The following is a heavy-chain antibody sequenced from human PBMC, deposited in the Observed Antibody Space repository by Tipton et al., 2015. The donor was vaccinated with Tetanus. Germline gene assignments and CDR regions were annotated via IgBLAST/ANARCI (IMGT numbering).Heavy chain of an antibody. Sequence: LRLSCNVSGGSIRSGGYYWTWIRQHPVRGLEWIGYIYYTGNTYYNPSLKSRVTMSVDTSNKQFSLRLDSVTAADTAVYFCARRRYTWNRGGFDIWGQGTLVAVSS. J-gene: IGHJ3*02. CDR2: IYYTGNT. CDR3: ARRRYTWNRGGFDI. D-gene: IGHD1-20*01. V-gene: IGHV4-31*03. CDR1: GGSIRSGGYY.